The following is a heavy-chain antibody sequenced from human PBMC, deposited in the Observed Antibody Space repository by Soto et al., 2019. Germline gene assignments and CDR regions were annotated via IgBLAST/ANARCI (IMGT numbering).Heavy chain of an antibody. J-gene: IGHJ4*02. D-gene: IGHD4-17*01. CDR2: ISGSAGST. V-gene: IGHV3-23*01. Sequence: EVQLLESGGGLVQPGGSLRLSCAASGFTLSSYAMSWVRQAPGKGLEWVSSISGSAGSTYYADSVKGRFTISSDNSKNTLYVQMNSLRAEDTAVYYCAKGHGDYVWHYFDYWGQGTLVTVSS. CDR1: GFTLSSYA. CDR3: AKGHGDYVWHYFDY.